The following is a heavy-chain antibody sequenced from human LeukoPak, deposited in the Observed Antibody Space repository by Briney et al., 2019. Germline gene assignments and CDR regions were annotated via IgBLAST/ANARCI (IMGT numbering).Heavy chain of an antibody. CDR1: GFTFSNAW. Sequence: GGSLRLSCAASGFTFSNAWMSWVRQAPGKGLEWVAVTWYDGSNKYYADSVKGRFTISRDNSKNTLYLQMNSLRAEDTAVYYCARDLSLTMSYAFDIWGQGTMVTVSS. CDR3: ARDLSLTMSYAFDI. D-gene: IGHD3-22*01. V-gene: IGHV3-33*08. J-gene: IGHJ3*02. CDR2: TWYDGSNK.